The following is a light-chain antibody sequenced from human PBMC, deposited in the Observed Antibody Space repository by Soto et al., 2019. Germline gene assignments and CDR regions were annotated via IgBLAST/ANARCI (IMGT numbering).Light chain of an antibody. V-gene: IGLV2-14*01. CDR2: DGN. CDR1: SSDVGDYNY. J-gene: IGLJ2*01. Sequence: QSALTQPAAVSGSPGQSVTISCTATSSDVGDYNYVSWYQQHPGKAPKLMIYDGNNRPSGVSNRFSGSKSGNTASLPISGLQAGDEADYYCSSYTTRSTLVVFGGGTKLNVL. CDR3: SSYTTRSTLVV.